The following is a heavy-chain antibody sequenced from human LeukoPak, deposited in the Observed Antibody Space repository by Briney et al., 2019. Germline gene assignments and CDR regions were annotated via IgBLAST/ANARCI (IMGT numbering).Heavy chain of an antibody. J-gene: IGHJ4*02. Sequence: GSLRLSCAASGSTFSSYWMHWVRQAPGKGLVWVSRINSDGSSTSYADSVKGRFTISRDNAKNTLYLQMNSLRAEDTAVYYCAREGGYYIEFDYWGQGTLVTVSS. CDR3: AREGGYYIEFDY. V-gene: IGHV3-74*01. CDR1: GSTFSSYW. D-gene: IGHD3-3*01. CDR2: INSDGSST.